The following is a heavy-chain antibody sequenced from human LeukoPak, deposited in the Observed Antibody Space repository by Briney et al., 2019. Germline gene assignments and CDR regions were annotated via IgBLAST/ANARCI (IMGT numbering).Heavy chain of an antibody. D-gene: IGHD2-2*02. CDR3: ARGRGRTGPWIGYCRSTSCYTSNWFDP. V-gene: IGHV4-34*01. CDR2: INHSGST. J-gene: IGHJ5*02. Sequence: SETLSLTCAVYGGSFSGYYWSWIRQPPGKGLEWIGEINHSGSTNYNPSLKSRVTISVDTSKNQFSLKLSSVTAADTAVYYCARGRGRTGPWIGYCRSTSCYTSNWFDPWGQGTLVTVSS. CDR1: GGSFSGYY.